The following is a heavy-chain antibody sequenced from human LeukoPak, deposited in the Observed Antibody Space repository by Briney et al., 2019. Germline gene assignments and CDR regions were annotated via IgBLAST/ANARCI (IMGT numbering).Heavy chain of an antibody. CDR2: IYTSGST. Sequence: SGTLSLTCTVSGGSISSGSYYWSWIRQPAGKGLEWIGRIYTSGSTNYNPSLKSRVTISVDTSKNQFSLKLSSVTAADTAVYYCARVSLERYCSSTSCFDYWGQGTLVTVSS. D-gene: IGHD2-2*01. CDR1: GGSISSGSYY. J-gene: IGHJ4*02. V-gene: IGHV4-61*02. CDR3: ARVSLERYCSSTSCFDY.